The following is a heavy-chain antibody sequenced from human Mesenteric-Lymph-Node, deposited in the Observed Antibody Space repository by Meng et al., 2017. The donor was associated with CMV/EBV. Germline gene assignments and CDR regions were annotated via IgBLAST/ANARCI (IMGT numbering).Heavy chain of an antibody. CDR2: VYYTGST. Sequence: SETLSLTCTVSGDSIGDSYWTWIRQTPGQGLEWIGNVYYTGSTNYKPSLKSRVTISVDMSKNQFYLKLNSVTAADTAVYYCARGGDYGLDVWGQGTTVTVSS. J-gene: IGHJ6*02. CDR3: ARGGDYGLDV. V-gene: IGHV4-59*01. CDR1: GDSIGDSY. D-gene: IGHD3-10*01.